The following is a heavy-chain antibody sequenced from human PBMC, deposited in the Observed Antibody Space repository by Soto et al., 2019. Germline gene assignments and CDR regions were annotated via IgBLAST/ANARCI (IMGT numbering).Heavy chain of an antibody. V-gene: IGHV4-59*01. CDR2: IYYSGST. D-gene: IGHD6-13*01. CDR1: GASISNYY. J-gene: IGHJ4*02. Sequence: PSETLSLTCTVSGASISNYYWSWIRQPPGKGLEWIGYIYYSGSTNYNPSLKSRVTISVDTSKNQFSLKLSSVTAADTAVYYCARLPPGYSLDQDSYYLDYWGQGPLVTVSS. CDR3: ARLPPGYSLDQDSYYLDY.